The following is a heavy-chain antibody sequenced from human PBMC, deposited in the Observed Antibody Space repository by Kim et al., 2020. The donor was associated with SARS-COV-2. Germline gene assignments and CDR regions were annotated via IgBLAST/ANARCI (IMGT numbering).Heavy chain of an antibody. V-gene: IGHV7-4-1*02. Sequence: ASVKVSCKTSGYTFSSYPMNWVRQAPGQGLEWMGWIHTNTGNPTYAQGFTGRFVFSLDTSVSTAYLQISSQKAEDTAVYYCARGLSSKGPYYYYYIDVGGKGTPVPVSS. J-gene: IGHJ6*03. D-gene: IGHD6-13*01. CDR2: IHTNTGNP. CDR1: GYTFSSYP. CDR3: ARGLSSKGPYYYYYIDV.